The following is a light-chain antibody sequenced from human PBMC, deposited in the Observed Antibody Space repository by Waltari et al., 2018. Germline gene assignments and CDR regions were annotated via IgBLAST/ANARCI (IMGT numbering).Light chain of an antibody. Sequence: ELVLTQSPGTLSLSPGARATLSCRARQSVSRTLAWYQQKPGQAPRLLIYDASTRATGIPDRFIGSGSGTDFSLTISRLEPEDFAVYYCQKYGTLPATFGQGTKVEIK. CDR3: QKYGTLPAT. CDR2: DAS. CDR1: QSVSRT. V-gene: IGKV3-20*01. J-gene: IGKJ1*01.